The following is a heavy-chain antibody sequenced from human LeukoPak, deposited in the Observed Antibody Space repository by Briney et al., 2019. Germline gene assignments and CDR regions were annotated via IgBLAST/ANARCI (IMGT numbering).Heavy chain of an antibody. CDR3: ARESRDTAMATDY. J-gene: IGHJ4*02. CDR2: ISYDGRNK. D-gene: IGHD5-18*01. CDR1: KFTFSSYT. Sequence: GGSLRLSCAASKFTFSSYTMHWVRQAPGKGLDWVAVISYDGRNKYYGDSVKGRFTISRDNSKNTLYPQMNSLRPEDTAIYYCARESRDTAMATDYWGQGTLVTVSS. V-gene: IGHV3-30*04.